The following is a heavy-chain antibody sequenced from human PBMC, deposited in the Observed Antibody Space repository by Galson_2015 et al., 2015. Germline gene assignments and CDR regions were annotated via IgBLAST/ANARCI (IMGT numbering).Heavy chain of an antibody. CDR3: ARDPVRPEIDYGGNSEDGFDY. Sequence: SLRLSCAASGFTFSSYAMHWVRQAPGKGLEWVAVISYDGSNKYYADSVKGRSTISRDNSKNTLYLQMNSLRAEDTAVYYCARDPVRPEIDYGGNSEDGFDYWGQGTLVTVSS. CDR2: ISYDGSNK. V-gene: IGHV3-30-3*01. CDR1: GFTFSSYA. D-gene: IGHD4-23*01. J-gene: IGHJ4*02.